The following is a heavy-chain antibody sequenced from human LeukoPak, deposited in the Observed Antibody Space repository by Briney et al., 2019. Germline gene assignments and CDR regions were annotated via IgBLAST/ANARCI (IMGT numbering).Heavy chain of an antibody. Sequence: ASVKVSCKASGYTFTSYGIGWVRQAPGQGLEGMGWISAYNGNTNYAQKLQGRVTMTTDTSTSTAYMELRSLRSDDTAVYYCARDIWDSSGWYVPFDYWGQGTLVTVSS. CDR1: GYTFTSYG. CDR3: ARDIWDSSGWYVPFDY. D-gene: IGHD6-19*01. CDR2: ISAYNGNT. J-gene: IGHJ4*02. V-gene: IGHV1-18*04.